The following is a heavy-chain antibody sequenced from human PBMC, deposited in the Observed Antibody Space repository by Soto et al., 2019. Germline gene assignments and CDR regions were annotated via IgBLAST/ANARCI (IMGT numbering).Heavy chain of an antibody. Sequence: QITLKESGPTLVKPTQTLTLTCTFSGFSLSTSGGGVGWIRQPPGKALEGLALIYWDDDKRYSPSLKSRLTITKDTSKTQVVLTMTNMDPVDTATYYCAHDYGDYAFDYWGQGTLVTVSS. CDR1: GFSLSTSGGG. CDR3: AHDYGDYAFDY. J-gene: IGHJ4*02. D-gene: IGHD4-17*01. V-gene: IGHV2-5*02. CDR2: IYWDDDK.